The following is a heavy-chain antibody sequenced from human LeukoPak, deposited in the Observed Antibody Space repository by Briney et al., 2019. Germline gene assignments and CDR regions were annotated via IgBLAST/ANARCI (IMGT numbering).Heavy chain of an antibody. CDR2: IYTSGST. V-gene: IGHV4-61*02. Sequence: SETLSLTCTVSGGSISSGSYYWSWLRQPAGQGLEWIGRIYTSGSTNYNPSLKSRVTISVYTSKNQFSLKLSSVTTADVAVYYCAKGNGLFEYWGQGTLVTVSS. D-gene: IGHD1-1*01. CDR3: AKGNGLFEY. J-gene: IGHJ4*02. CDR1: GGSISSGSYY.